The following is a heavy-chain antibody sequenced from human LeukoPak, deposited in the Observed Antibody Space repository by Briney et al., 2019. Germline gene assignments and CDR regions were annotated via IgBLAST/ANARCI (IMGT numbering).Heavy chain of an antibody. CDR1: GFTFSSYA. J-gene: IGHJ6*03. V-gene: IGHV3-23*01. D-gene: IGHD3-3*01. Sequence: GSLRLSCAASGFTFSSYAMSWVRQAPGKGLEWVSAISGSGGSTYYADSVKGRFTISRDNSKNTLYLQMNSLRAEDTAVYYCEKDPLRFLEWLPPPCYYYMDVWGKGTTVTVSS. CDR2: ISGSGGST. CDR3: EKDPLRFLEWLPPPCYYYMDV.